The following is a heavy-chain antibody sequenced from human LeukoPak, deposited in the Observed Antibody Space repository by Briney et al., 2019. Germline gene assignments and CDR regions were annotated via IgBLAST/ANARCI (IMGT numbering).Heavy chain of an antibody. V-gene: IGHV3-23*01. CDR1: GFTFSNYA. CDR2: ISGSGGST. Sequence: GGSLRLSCAASGFTFSNYAMTWVRQAPGKGLEWVSGISGSGGSTYYADSVKGRFTISRDNSKNTLYLQMNSLRAEDTAVYYCARQDSKTYSSGWYYFDYWGQGTLVTVSS. D-gene: IGHD6-19*01. J-gene: IGHJ4*02. CDR3: ARQDSKTYSSGWYYFDY.